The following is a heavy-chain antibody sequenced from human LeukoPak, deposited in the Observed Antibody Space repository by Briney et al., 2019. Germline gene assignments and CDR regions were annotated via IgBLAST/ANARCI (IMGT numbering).Heavy chain of an antibody. D-gene: IGHD1-26*01. Sequence: SETLSLTCIVSGASISTYYWSWFRQPAGTGLEWIGRIHASGSTYYNPSLKSRVSMSIDLSKNQFSLSLNSVTAADTAVFYCARDIGSRIWGKGTTVIVSS. CDR3: ARDIGSRI. J-gene: IGHJ6*04. CDR2: IHASGST. CDR1: GASISTYY. V-gene: IGHV4-4*07.